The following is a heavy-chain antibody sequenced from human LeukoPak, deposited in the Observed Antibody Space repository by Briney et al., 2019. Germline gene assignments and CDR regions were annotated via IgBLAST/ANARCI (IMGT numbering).Heavy chain of an antibody. CDR2: INPNSGGT. J-gene: IGHJ6*02. D-gene: IGHD2-2*01. CDR1: GYTFTGYY. V-gene: IGHV1-2*02. Sequence: GASVKVSCKASGYTFTGYYMRWVRQAPGQGLEWMGWINPNSGGTNYAQKFQGRVTMTRDTSISTAYMELSRLRSDDTAVYYCARDIVVVPAAANYYYYGMDVWGQGTTVTVSS. CDR3: ARDIVVVPAAANYYYYGMDV.